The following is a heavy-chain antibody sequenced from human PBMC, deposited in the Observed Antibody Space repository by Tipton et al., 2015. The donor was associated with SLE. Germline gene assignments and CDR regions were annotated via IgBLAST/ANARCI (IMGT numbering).Heavy chain of an antibody. J-gene: IGHJ4*02. V-gene: IGHV4-34*01. Sequence: TLSLTCAVYGGSFSGYYWSWIRQPPGKGLEWIGEINHSGSTNYNPSLKSRVTIPINTSKNQFSLNLSSVTAADTAVYFCARRGAAGLGYWGQGALVTVAS. CDR3: ARRGAAGLGY. D-gene: IGHD6-13*01. CDR2: INHSGST. CDR1: GGSFSGYY.